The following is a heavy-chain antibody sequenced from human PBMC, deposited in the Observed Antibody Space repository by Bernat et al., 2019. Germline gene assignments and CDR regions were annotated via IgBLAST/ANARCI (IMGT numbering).Heavy chain of an antibody. CDR2: IKSKTDGETT. V-gene: IGHV3-15*01. CDR1: GFTFSNAW. D-gene: IGHD1-26*01. CDR3: TTDPGATLAT. J-gene: IGHJ5*02. Sequence: EVQLVESGGGLVKPGGSLRLSCAASGFTFSNAWMSWVRQAPGKGLEWVGRIKSKTDGETTDYAAPVKGRCTISRDDSKNTLYLQMNSLKTEDTAVYYCTTDPGATLATWGQGTLVTVSS.